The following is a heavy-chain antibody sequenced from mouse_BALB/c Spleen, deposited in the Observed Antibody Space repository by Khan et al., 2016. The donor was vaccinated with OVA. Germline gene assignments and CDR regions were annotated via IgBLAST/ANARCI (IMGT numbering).Heavy chain of an antibody. Sequence: QVQLQQSGAELARPGASVKMSCKASGYTFTSYTIHWVKQRPGQGLEWIGYINPTNIYTNYNQKFRDKATLTADKSSRTAYMQLSSLTSEDSAVYYRSRVGAYDGNYGAWFAYWGQGTLVTVSA. V-gene: IGHV1-4*01. CDR3: SRVGAYDGNYGAWFAY. D-gene: IGHD2-10*01. CDR2: INPTNIYT. CDR1: GYTFTSYT. J-gene: IGHJ3*01.